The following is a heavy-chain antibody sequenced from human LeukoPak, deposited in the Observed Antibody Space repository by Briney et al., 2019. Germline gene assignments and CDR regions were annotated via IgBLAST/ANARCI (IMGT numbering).Heavy chain of an antibody. J-gene: IGHJ4*02. D-gene: IGHD5-18*01. CDR1: GGSISSSSYY. CDR2: IYYSGST. V-gene: IGHV4-39*01. Sequence: PSETLSLTCTVSGGSISSSSYYWGWIRQPPGKGLEWIGSIYYSGSTYYNSSLKSRVTISVDTSKNQFSLKLSSVTAADTAVYYCARRGTAMVFAHFYFDYWGQGTLVTVSS. CDR3: ARRGTAMVFAHFYFDY.